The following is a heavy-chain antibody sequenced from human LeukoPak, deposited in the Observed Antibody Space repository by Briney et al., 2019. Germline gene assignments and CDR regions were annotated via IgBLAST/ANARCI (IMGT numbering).Heavy chain of an antibody. CDR2: IYTSGST. Sequence: PSETLSLTCTVSGGSISSYYWSWIRQPAGQGLEWIGRIYTSGSTNYNPSLKSRVTMSVDTSKNQFSLKLSSVTAADTAMYYCARDLSGSHNLALDYWGQGTLVTVSS. D-gene: IGHD1-26*01. J-gene: IGHJ4*02. V-gene: IGHV4-4*07. CDR1: GGSISSYY. CDR3: ARDLSGSHNLALDY.